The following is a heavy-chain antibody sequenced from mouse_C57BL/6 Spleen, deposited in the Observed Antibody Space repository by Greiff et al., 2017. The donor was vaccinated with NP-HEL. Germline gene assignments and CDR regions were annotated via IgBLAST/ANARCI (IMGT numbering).Heavy chain of an antibody. Sequence: QVQLQQPGAELVKPGASVKMSCKASGYTFTSYWITWVKQRPGQGLEWIGDIYPGSGSTNYNEKFKSKAKLTVDTSSSTAYMQLSSLTSEDSAVYYVARWPLRGVATKDYAMDYWGQGTSVTVSS. D-gene: IGHD1-1*01. V-gene: IGHV1-55*01. CDR3: ARWPLRGVATKDYAMDY. CDR2: IYPGSGST. CDR1: GYTFTSYW. J-gene: IGHJ4*01.